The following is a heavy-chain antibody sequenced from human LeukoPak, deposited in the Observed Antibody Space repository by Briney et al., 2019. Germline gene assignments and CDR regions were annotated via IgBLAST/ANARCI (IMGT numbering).Heavy chain of an antibody. CDR3: ARDDGSGNFYYYFDD. D-gene: IGHD3-10*01. CDR1: GGSITSGGFY. Sequence: PSETLSLTCTVSGGSITSGGFYWSWIRQHPGRGLEWIGYIYYSGTSYYNPSLKSRVTMSVDTSKNQFSLSLSSVTAADTAVYYCARDDGSGNFYYYFDDWGQGTLVTVSS. J-gene: IGHJ4*02. V-gene: IGHV4-31*03. CDR2: IYYSGTS.